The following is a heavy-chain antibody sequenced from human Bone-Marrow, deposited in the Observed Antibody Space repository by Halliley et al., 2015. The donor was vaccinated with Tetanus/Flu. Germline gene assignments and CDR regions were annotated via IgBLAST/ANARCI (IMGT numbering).Heavy chain of an antibody. CDR3: VRSSGWTFES. Sequence: SLRLSCAASGFMFSPYWMNWVRQSPGKGLEWVANIKLDGSQEYYMDSVRGRFTISRDTASNSLYLQMNGLRAEDTAVYYCVRSSGWTFESWGQGTLVTVSS. CDR2: IKLDGSQE. CDR1: GFMFSPYW. D-gene: IGHD6-19*01. J-gene: IGHJ4*02. V-gene: IGHV3-7*01.